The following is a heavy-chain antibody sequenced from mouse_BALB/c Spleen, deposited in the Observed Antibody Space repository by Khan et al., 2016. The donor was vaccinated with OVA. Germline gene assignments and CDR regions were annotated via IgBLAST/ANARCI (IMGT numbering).Heavy chain of an antibody. CDR2: ISYSGST. J-gene: IGHJ2*01. D-gene: IGHD1-2*01. Sequence: VQLKESGPGLVKPSQSLSLTCTVTGYSITSGYVWNWIRQFPGNKLEWMGYISYSGSTNYNPSLKSRISITRDTSKNQFFLQLNSVTTEDTATYYCARTARIKYWGQGTTLTVSS. CDR1: GYSITSGYV. V-gene: IGHV3-2*02. CDR3: ARTARIKY.